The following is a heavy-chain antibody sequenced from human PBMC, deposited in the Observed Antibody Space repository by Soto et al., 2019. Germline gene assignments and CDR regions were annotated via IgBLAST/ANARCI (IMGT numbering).Heavy chain of an antibody. V-gene: IGHV3-23*01. CDR2: ISGSGGST. D-gene: IGHD3-22*01. CDR3: AIVFNYDSSCYYYWVLPPPGMDV. J-gene: IGHJ6*02. Sequence: GGSLRLSCAVSGFTFSSYSMSWVRQAHEKGLEWVSAISGSGGSTYYADSVKGQFTIYRDNSKNTLYLQMNSLRAEDTSVYYCAIVFNYDSSCYYYWVLPPPGMDVWGQGTTVTVSS. CDR1: GFTFSSYS.